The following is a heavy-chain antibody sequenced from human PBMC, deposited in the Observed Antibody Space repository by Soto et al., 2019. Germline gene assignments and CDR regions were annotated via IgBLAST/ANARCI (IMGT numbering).Heavy chain of an antibody. D-gene: IGHD2-15*01. V-gene: IGHV3-30-3*01. J-gene: IGHJ6*02. CDR3: ASGLSCRGGSCPDYGMDV. CDR1: GFTFSSYA. Sequence: QVQLVESGGGVVQPGRSLRLSCAASGFTFSSYAMHWVRQAPGKGLQWVAVISYDGSNKYSADSVKGRFTISRDNSKDMLYLQMKSLAADDTAVYYLASGLSCRGGSCPDYGMDVWGQGTTVTVSS. CDR2: ISYDGSNK.